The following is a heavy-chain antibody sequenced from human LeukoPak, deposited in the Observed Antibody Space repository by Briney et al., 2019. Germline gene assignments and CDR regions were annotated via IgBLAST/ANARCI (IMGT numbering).Heavy chain of an antibody. CDR3: ARDLDSSSWYDY. V-gene: IGHV1-2*02. Sequence: ASVKVSCKASGYTFTGYYMHWVRQAPGQGLEWMGWINPNSGGTNYAQKFQGRVTMTRDTSISTAYMELSRLRSDDTAVYYCARDLDSSSWYDYWGQGTLVTVSS. CDR1: GYTFTGYY. D-gene: IGHD6-13*01. CDR2: INPNSGGT. J-gene: IGHJ4*02.